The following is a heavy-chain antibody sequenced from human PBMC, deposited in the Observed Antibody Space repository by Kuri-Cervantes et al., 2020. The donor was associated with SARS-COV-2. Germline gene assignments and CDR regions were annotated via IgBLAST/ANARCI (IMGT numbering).Heavy chain of an antibody. CDR3: AREGRGIVDTSAFDY. Sequence: VSCKASGGTFSTAIVSWARQGPGQGLEWMGGIIPILGIANYAQKFQRRVTITADTSTSTSYMELSSLRSEDTAVYYCAREGRGIVDTSAFDYWGQGTLVTVSS. J-gene: IGHJ4*02. V-gene: IGHV1-69*10. CDR2: IIPILGIA. CDR1: GGTFSTAI. D-gene: IGHD5-12*01.